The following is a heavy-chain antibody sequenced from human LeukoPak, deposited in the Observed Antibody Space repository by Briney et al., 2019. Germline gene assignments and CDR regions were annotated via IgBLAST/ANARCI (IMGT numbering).Heavy chain of an antibody. V-gene: IGHV1-46*01. CDR1: GYTFTSYY. CDR3: ARFPIAVVPGGYYGMDV. D-gene: IGHD6-19*01. CDR2: INPSGGST. Sequence: ASVTVSCTASGYTFTSYYMHWVRQAPGQGLEWMGIINPSGGSTSYAQKFQGRVTMTRNTSISTAYMELSRLRSDDTAVYYCARFPIAVVPGGYYGMDVWGQGTTVTVSS. J-gene: IGHJ6*02.